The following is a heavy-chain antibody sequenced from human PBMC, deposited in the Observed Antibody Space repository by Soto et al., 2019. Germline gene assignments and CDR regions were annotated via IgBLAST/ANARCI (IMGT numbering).Heavy chain of an antibody. Sequence: QVQLQESGPGLVKPSGTLSLTCAVSSGSISSSNWWSWVRQPPGKGLEWIGEIYHSGSTNYNPSLKSRVTISVDKSKNQFSRKLSSVTAADTAVYYCARGFTGYSSGWSRTGGYYFDYWGQGTLVTVSS. J-gene: IGHJ4*02. CDR2: IYHSGST. CDR3: ARGFTGYSSGWSRTGGYYFDY. CDR1: SGSISSSNW. V-gene: IGHV4-4*02. D-gene: IGHD6-19*01.